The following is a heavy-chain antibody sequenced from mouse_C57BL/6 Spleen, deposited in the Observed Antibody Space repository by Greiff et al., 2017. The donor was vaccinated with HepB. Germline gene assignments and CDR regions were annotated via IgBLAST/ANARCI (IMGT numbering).Heavy chain of an antibody. Sequence: QVQLKESGAELVRPGTSVKVSCKASGYAFTNYLIEWVKQRPGQGLEWIGVINPGSGGTNYNEKFKGKATLTADKSSSTAYMQLSSLTSEDSAVYFCARWVTGTSAMDYWGQGTSVTVSS. CDR3: ARWVTGTSAMDY. V-gene: IGHV1-54*01. J-gene: IGHJ4*01. D-gene: IGHD4-1*01. CDR2: INPGSGGT. CDR1: GYAFTNYL.